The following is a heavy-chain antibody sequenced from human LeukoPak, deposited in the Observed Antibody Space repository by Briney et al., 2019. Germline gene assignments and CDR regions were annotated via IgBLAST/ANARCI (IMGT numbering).Heavy chain of an antibody. CDR3: ENNSSDFDAFDI. V-gene: IGHV3-23*01. J-gene: IGHJ3*02. CDR2: ISGSGGST. Sequence: PGGPLRLSCAASGFTFRSYAMSWVRQAPGKGLEWVSAISGSGGSTYYADSVKGRFTISRDNSKNTLYLQMNSLRAEDTAVYYCENNSSDFDAFDIWGQGTMVTVSS. D-gene: IGHD6-19*01. CDR1: GFTFRSYA.